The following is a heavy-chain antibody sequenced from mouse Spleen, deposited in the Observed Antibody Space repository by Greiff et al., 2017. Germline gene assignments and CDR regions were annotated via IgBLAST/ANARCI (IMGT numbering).Heavy chain of an antibody. J-gene: IGHJ2*01. Sequence: LQQPGAELVKPGASVKLSCKASGYTFTTYWMHWVKQRPGQGLEWIGIIHPNSGSTNYNEKFKSKATLTVDKSSSTAYMQLSSLTSEDSAVYYCAKEKAYFFDYWGQGTILTVSS. V-gene: IGHV1-64*01. CDR1: GYTFTTYW. CDR2: IHPNSGST. CDR3: AKEKAYFFDY.